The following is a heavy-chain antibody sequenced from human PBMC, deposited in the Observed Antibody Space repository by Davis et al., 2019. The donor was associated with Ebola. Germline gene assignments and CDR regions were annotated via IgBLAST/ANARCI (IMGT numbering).Heavy chain of an antibody. J-gene: IGHJ5*02. D-gene: IGHD3-22*01. CDR2: ISAYNGNT. CDR1: GYTFTSYG. Sequence: ASVKVSCKASGYTFTSYGISWVRQAPGQGLEWMGWISAYNGNTNYAQKLQGRVTMTTDTSTSTAYMELRSLRSDDTAVYYCARAITMIVVTNWFDPWGQGTLVTVSP. V-gene: IGHV1-18*01. CDR3: ARAITMIVVTNWFDP.